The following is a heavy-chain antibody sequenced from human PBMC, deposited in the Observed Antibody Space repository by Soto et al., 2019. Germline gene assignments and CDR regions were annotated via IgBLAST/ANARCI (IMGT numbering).Heavy chain of an antibody. D-gene: IGHD3-9*01. CDR3: ARDRHILTGYYINYYYGMDV. Sequence: SLTCAVYGGSFSGYYWSWIRQPPGKGLEWIREINHSGSTNYNPSLKSRVTISVDTSKNQFSLKLSSVTAADTAVYYCARDRHILTGYYINYYYGMDVWGQGTTVTVSS. J-gene: IGHJ6*02. CDR2: INHSGST. V-gene: IGHV4-34*01. CDR1: GGSFSGYY.